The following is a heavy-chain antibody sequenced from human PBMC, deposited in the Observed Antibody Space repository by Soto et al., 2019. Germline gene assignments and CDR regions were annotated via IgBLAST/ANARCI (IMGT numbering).Heavy chain of an antibody. CDR2: TRNQANSYTT. CDR3: VSTSWPGAWWGGASAGGYF. Sequence: EVQLVESGGGLVQPGGSLRLSCAASGFTFSDHYMDWVRQAPGKGLEWVGRTRNQANSYTTEYAASVQGRFTISRDDSKTSVNMQRNSLKSEDTAMYYCVSTSWPGAWWGGASAGGYFWGRGTLVTVSS. V-gene: IGHV3-72*01. CDR1: GFTFSDHY. J-gene: IGHJ4*02. D-gene: IGHD2-21*01.